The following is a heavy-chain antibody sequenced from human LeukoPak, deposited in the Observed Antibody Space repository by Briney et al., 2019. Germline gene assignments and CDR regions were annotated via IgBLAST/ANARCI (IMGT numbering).Heavy chain of an antibody. D-gene: IGHD6-25*01. CDR2: IYHSGST. V-gene: IGHV4-30-2*01. J-gene: IGHJ4*02. CDR3: ARHVRPPARDYFDY. Sequence: IPSETLSLTCAVSGVSISSGGYSWSWIRQPPGKGLEWIGYIYHSGSTYYNPSLKSRVTISVDRSKNQFSLKLSSVTAADTAVYYCARHVRPPARDYFDYWGQGTLVTVSS. CDR1: GVSISSGGYS.